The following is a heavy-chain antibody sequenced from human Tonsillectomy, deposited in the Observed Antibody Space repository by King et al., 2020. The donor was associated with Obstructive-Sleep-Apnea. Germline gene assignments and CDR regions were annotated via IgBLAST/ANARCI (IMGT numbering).Heavy chain of an antibody. D-gene: IGHD2-21*01. J-gene: IGHJ6*02. CDR3: AGKGDFPMVVAGSSGMGV. CDR1: GFTVSSNF. Sequence: VQLVESGGGLVQPGGSLRLSCTASGFTVSSNFMTWVRQAPGKGLEWVSFIYTAGSTYYADSVKGRFTISRDNSKNTLYLQMNSLRVEDTAVYYCAGKGDFPMVVAGSSGMGVWGQGTTVTVSS. V-gene: IGHV3-66*01. CDR2: IYTAGST.